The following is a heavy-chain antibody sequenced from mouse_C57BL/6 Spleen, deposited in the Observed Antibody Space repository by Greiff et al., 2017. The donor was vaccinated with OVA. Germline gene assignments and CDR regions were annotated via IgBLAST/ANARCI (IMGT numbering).Heavy chain of an antibody. V-gene: IGHV2-9-1*01. D-gene: IGHD2-4*01. Sequence: QVQLQQSGPGLVAPSQSLSITCTVSGFSLTSYAISWVRQPPGKGLEWLGVIWTGGGTNYNSALKSRLSISKDNSKSQVFLKMNSLQTDDTARYDCARNDYDEGYYAMDYWGQGTSVTVSS. CDR2: IWTGGGT. CDR3: ARNDYDEGYYAMDY. J-gene: IGHJ4*01. CDR1: GFSLTSYA.